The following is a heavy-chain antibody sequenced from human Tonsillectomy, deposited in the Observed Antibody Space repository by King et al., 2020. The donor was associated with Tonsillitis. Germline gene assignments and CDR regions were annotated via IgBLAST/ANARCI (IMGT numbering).Heavy chain of an antibody. CDR1: GGSVSSGSFY. CDR2: VYYSGST. CDR3: ARNYGSESYDFDS. D-gene: IGHD3-10*01. V-gene: IGHV4-61*01. Sequence: VQLQESGPGLVKPSETLSLTCTVFGGSVSSGSFYWSWIRQPPGKGPEWIGYVYYSGSTNYNPSLKSRVTISVDTSKNQFSLRLSSVTAADTAVYYCARNYGSESYDFDSWGQGTLVSVSS. J-gene: IGHJ4*02.